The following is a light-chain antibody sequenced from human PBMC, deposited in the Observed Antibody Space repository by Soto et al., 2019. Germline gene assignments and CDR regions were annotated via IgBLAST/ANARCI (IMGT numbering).Light chain of an antibody. J-gene: IGKJ1*01. Sequence: EIVLTQSPATLSLSPGERATLSCRASQSVSNYLAWYQQRPGQAPRLLIYDASSRATGIPARFSGSGAGTDFTLTISSLEPEDFAVYYCQQRGIWPPWTFGQGTKVVIK. CDR2: DAS. CDR1: QSVSNY. CDR3: QQRGIWPPWT. V-gene: IGKV3-11*01.